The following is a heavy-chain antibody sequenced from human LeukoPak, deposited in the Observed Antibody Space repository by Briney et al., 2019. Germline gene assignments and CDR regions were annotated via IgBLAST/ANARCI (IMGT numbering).Heavy chain of an antibody. CDR3: TTDWDDYDYVWGSYRYPFDY. D-gene: IGHD3-16*02. CDR2: IKSKTDGGTT. V-gene: IGHV3-15*01. CDR1: GFTFSNAW. Sequence: GGSLRLSCAASGFTFSNAWMSWVRQAPGKGLEWVGRIKSKTDGGTTDYAAPVKGRFTISRDDSKNTLYLQMNSLKTEDTAVYYCTTDWDDYDYVWGSYRYPFDYWGQGTLVTVFS. J-gene: IGHJ4*02.